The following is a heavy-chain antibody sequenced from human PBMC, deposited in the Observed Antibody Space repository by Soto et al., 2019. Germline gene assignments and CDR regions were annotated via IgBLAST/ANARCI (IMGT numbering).Heavy chain of an antibody. Sequence: GSLRLSCAASGFTFSSYAMSWVRQAPGKGLEWVSVIYSGGSTYCADSVRGRFTISRDNSKNTPYLQMKSLRAEDTAVYYCARDPPATRHGMDVWGQGTTVTVSS. CDR1: GFTFSSYA. CDR2: IYSGGST. V-gene: IGHV3-53*01. CDR3: ARDPPATRHGMDV. J-gene: IGHJ6*02.